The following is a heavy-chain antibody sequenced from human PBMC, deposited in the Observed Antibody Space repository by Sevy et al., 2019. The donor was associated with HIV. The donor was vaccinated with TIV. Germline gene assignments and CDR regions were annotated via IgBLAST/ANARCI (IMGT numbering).Heavy chain of an antibody. V-gene: IGHV3-11*04. D-gene: IGHD3-16*01. CDR1: GFTFSDYY. J-gene: IGHJ3*02. CDR2: ISSSGSTV. Sequence: GGSLRLSCAASGFTFSDYYMSWIRQAPGKGLEWVSYISSSGSTVYYADSVKGRFTISRDNAKNSLYLQMNSLRAEDTAVYYCARDWGVTLFAFDIWGQGTMVTVSS. CDR3: ARDWGVTLFAFDI.